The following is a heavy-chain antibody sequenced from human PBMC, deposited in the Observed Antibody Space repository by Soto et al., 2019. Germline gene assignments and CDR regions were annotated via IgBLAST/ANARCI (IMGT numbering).Heavy chain of an antibody. CDR1: GFTFSSYA. CDR2: ISYDGSNK. CDR3: ARDVYGGTRRYYYYGMDV. V-gene: IGHV3-30-3*01. Sequence: QVQLVESGGGVVQPGRSLRLSCAASGFTFSSYAMHWVRQAPGKGLEWVAVISYDGSNKYYADSVKGRFTISRDNSKNTLYLQMNSLRAEETAVYYCARDVYGGTRRYYYYGMDVWGQGTTVTVSS. J-gene: IGHJ6*02. D-gene: IGHD2-15*01.